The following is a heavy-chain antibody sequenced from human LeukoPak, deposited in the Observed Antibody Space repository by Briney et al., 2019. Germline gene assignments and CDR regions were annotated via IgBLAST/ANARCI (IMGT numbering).Heavy chain of an antibody. D-gene: IGHD3-22*01. CDR1: GYTFTSYG. J-gene: IGHJ3*02. Sequence: ASVKVSCKASGYTFTSYGISWLRQAPGQGLEWMGWIIAYNGNTNYAQKLQGRVTMTTDTSTSTAYMELRSLRSDDTAVYYCARGSAGEYYYDSSDAFDIWGQGTMVTVSS. CDR2: IIAYNGNT. CDR3: ARGSAGEYYYDSSDAFDI. V-gene: IGHV1-18*01.